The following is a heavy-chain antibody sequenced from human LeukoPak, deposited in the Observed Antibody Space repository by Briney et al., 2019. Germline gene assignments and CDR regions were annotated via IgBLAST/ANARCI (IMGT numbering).Heavy chain of an antibody. CDR2: SNSGSLYT. V-gene: IGHV3-21*01. J-gene: IGHJ6*02. CDR1: GFTFSTYN. CDR3: ARDLYRRNPGRTTYYYGMDV. Sequence: GGSLRLSCVASGFTFSTYNITWVRLAPGKGLEWVSSSNSGSLYTNYADSVKGRFIVSRDNAKSSLFLQMNSLRVEDTAVYYCARDLYRRNPGRTTYYYGMDVWGPGTTVTVSS. D-gene: IGHD1-1*01.